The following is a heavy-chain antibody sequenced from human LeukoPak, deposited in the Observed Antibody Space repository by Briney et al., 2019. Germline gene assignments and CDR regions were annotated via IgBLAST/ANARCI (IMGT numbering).Heavy chain of an antibody. CDR2: INSDGSST. CDR3: ASQGGYYYGSGAMDY. V-gene: IGHV3-74*01. J-gene: IGHJ4*02. CDR1: GFTFSSYW. D-gene: IGHD3-10*01. Sequence: GGSLRLSCAASGFTFSSYWMHWVRQAPGKGLVWVSRINSDGSSTSYADSVKGRFTISRDNSKNTLYLQMNSLRVEDTAVYYCASQGGYYYGSGAMDYWGQGTLVTVSS.